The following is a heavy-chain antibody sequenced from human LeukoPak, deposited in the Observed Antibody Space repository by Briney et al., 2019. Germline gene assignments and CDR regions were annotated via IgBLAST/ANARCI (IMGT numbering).Heavy chain of an antibody. J-gene: IGHJ6*03. D-gene: IGHD1-26*01. V-gene: IGHV4-59*01. CDR1: GGSISSYY. CDR2: IYYSGST. Sequence: SSETLSLTCTVSGGSISSYYWSWIRQPPGKGLEWIGYIYYSGSTNYNPSLKSRVTISVDTSKNQFSLKLSSVTAADTAVYYCARGIVGGSWYMDVWGKGTTVTVSS. CDR3: ARGIVGGSWYMDV.